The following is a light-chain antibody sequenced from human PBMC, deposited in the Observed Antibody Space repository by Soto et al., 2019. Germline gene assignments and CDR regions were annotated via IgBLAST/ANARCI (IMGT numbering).Light chain of an antibody. V-gene: IGKV1-5*03. J-gene: IGKJ1*01. CDR3: QQYSHYSRT. CDR2: RAS. CDR1: QSVDTW. Sequence: DIQLTQAPSSLSASVGDRVTITFRARQSVDTWLAWYQQKPGKAPNLLISRASTLKSGVPSRFSGSGSGTEFTLTINRLHPEDFATYYCQQYSHYSRTFGQGTKVEI.